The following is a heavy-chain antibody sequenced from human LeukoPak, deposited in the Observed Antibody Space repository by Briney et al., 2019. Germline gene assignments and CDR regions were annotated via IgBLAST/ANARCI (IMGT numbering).Heavy chain of an antibody. CDR1: GGSISSYY. D-gene: IGHD3-9*01. Sequence: PSETLSLTCTVSGGSISSYYWSWIRQPPGKGLEWVSVISGSGGSTYYADSVKGRFTISRDNSKNTLYLQMNSLRAEDTAVYYCAKMPGDFTGYYNPPYYYYYMDVWGKGTTVTISS. CDR2: ISGSGGST. J-gene: IGHJ6*03. V-gene: IGHV3-23*01. CDR3: AKMPGDFTGYYNPPYYYYYMDV.